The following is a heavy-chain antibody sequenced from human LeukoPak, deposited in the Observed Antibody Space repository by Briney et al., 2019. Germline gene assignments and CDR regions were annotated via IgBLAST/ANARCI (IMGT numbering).Heavy chain of an antibody. Sequence: PSQTLSLTCTVSGGSISSGSYYWSWIRQPAGKGLEWIGRIYTSGSTNYNPSLKSRVTISVDTSKNQFSLKLSSVTAADTAVYYCARVGGAGWELPHYYYYYMDVWGKGTTVTVSS. CDR3: ARVGGAGWELPHYYYYYMDV. J-gene: IGHJ6*03. V-gene: IGHV4-61*02. CDR2: IYTSGST. CDR1: GGSISSGSYY. D-gene: IGHD1-26*01.